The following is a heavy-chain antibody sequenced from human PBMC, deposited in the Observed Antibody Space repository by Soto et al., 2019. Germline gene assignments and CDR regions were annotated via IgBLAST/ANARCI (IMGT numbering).Heavy chain of an antibody. Sequence: PGGSLRLSCAASGFTFSSYGMHWVRQAPGKGLEWVAVIWYDGSNKYYADSVKGRFTISRDNSKNTLHLQMNSLRAEDTAVYYCARLFGVVRGHMDVWGQGTTVTVSS. CDR1: GFTFSSYG. CDR2: IWYDGSNK. CDR3: ARLFGVVRGHMDV. V-gene: IGHV3-33*01. D-gene: IGHD3-3*01. J-gene: IGHJ6*02.